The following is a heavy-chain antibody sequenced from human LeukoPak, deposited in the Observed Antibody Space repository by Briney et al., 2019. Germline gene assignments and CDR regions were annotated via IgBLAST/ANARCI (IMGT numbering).Heavy chain of an antibody. J-gene: IGHJ4*02. Sequence: SETLSLTCAVSGGSFSDYYWSWIRQPPGKGLEWIGEINHSGSTNYNPSLKSRVTISVDTSKNQFSLKLSSVTAADTAVYYCARLGSGSYYARYWGQGTLVTVSS. CDR3: ARLGSGSYYARY. D-gene: IGHD1-26*01. V-gene: IGHV4-34*01. CDR2: INHSGST. CDR1: GGSFSDYY.